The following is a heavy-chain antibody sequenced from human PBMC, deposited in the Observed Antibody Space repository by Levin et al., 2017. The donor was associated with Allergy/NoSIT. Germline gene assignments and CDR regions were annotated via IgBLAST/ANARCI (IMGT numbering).Heavy chain of an antibody. CDR2: IYSGGST. Sequence: GESLKISCAASGFTVSIHYMTWVRQAPGKGLEWVSVIYSGGSTYYADSVKGRFTISRDSSKNTLFLQMNSLRVEDTAVYYCARDPPDSFRGQGTLVTVSS. CDR3: ARDPPDSF. V-gene: IGHV3-53*01. D-gene: IGHD3-16*01. CDR1: GFTVSIHY. J-gene: IGHJ4*02.